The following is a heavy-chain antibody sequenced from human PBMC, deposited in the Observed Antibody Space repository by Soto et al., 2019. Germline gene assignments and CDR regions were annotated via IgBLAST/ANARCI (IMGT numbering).Heavy chain of an antibody. D-gene: IGHD4-17*01. CDR3: AKDLSDYGDDAFDI. J-gene: IGHJ3*02. Sequence: QVQLVESGGGVVQPGRSLRLSCAASGFTFSSYGMHWVRQAPGKGLEWVAVISYDGSNKYYADSVKGRFTISRDNSKNTLYLQMNSLRAEDTAVYYCAKDLSDYGDDAFDIWGQGTMVTVSS. CDR1: GFTFSSYG. CDR2: ISYDGSNK. V-gene: IGHV3-30*18.